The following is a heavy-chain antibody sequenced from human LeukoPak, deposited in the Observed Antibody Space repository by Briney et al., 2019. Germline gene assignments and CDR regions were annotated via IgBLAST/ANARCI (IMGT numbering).Heavy chain of an antibody. V-gene: IGHV3-7*01. Sequence: PGGSLRLSCAASGFTFSSYWMSWVRQAPGKGLEWVANIKQDGSEKYYVDSVKGRFTISRDNAKNSLYLQMNSLRAEDTAVYYCARDLWFGELYGMDVWGQGTTVTVSS. D-gene: IGHD3-10*01. CDR3: ARDLWFGELYGMDV. CDR2: IKQDGSEK. J-gene: IGHJ6*02. CDR1: GFTFSSYW.